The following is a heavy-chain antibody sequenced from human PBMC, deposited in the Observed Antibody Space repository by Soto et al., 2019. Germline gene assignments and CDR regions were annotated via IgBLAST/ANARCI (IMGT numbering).Heavy chain of an antibody. J-gene: IGHJ6*02. D-gene: IGHD3-16*01. CDR3: ARHRILRGRPGTLAWGPRNDDYYSGMDV. CDR1: GGYIIRNPYS. Sequence: QPQLQESGPGVVTPSETLSLTCSVSGGYIIRNPYSWDWLRQAPGRGPEWIGSIHYSGKNYYNPSLHSRISISVDASNSQFSLRLNSVTAADTAVYYCARHRILRGRPGTLAWGPRNDDYYSGMDVWGQGTAVTVSS. V-gene: IGHV4-39*01. CDR2: IHYSGKN.